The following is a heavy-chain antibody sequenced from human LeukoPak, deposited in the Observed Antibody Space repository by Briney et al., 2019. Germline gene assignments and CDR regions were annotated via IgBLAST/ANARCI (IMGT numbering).Heavy chain of an antibody. CDR1: GYTFTSYG. CDR3: ARTSSYGSGRPYYFDY. Sequence: GASVKVSCTASGYTFTSYGISWVRQAPGQGLEWMGWISAYNGNTNYAQKLQGRVTMTTDTSTSTAYMELRSLRFDDTAVYYCARTSSYGSGRPYYFDYWGQGPLVTVSS. J-gene: IGHJ4*02. V-gene: IGHV1-18*01. CDR2: ISAYNGNT. D-gene: IGHD3-10*01.